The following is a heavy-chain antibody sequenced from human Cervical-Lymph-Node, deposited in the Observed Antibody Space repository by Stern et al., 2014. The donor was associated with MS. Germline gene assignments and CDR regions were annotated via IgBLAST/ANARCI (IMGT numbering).Heavy chain of an antibody. CDR1: GFTFADYA. CDR3: AKGSVGIAAPRNFDY. D-gene: IGHD6-13*01. CDR2: MIWTRGSI. J-gene: IGHJ4*02. V-gene: IGHV3-9*01. Sequence: EVQLVESGGGLVQPGMSLRLSCAASGFTFADYAMHWVRQAPGKGLEWVSGMIWTRGSIGYADSVKGLFTISRDNAKNSLYLQMNSLRTEDTAFYYCAKGSVGIAAPRNFDYWGQGTLVTVSS.